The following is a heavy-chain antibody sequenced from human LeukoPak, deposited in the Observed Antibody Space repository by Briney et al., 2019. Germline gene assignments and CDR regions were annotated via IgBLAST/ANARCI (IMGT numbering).Heavy chain of an antibody. CDR2: FIASGGAT. CDR1: GFTLSSYA. D-gene: IGHD5-12*01. J-gene: IGHJ4*02. Sequence: GGSLRLSCAASGFTLSSYAMSWVRQAPGKGVYLVSSFIASGGATFSADSVKGRFPISKDTSKNTPYLQMNSLRAEDTAVYYCAPLAATTDYWGQGTLVTVSS. V-gene: IGHV3-23*01. CDR3: APLAATTDY.